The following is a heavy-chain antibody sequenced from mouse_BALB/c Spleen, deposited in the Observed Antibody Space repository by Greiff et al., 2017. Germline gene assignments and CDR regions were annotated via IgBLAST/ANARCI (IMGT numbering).Heavy chain of an antibody. D-gene: IGHD2-3*01. CDR1: GFTFSSFG. V-gene: IGHV5-17*02. CDR2: ISSGSSTI. CDR3: AREDGYYVFDY. Sequence: EVHLVESGGGLVQPGGSRKLSCAASGFTFSSFGMHWVRQAPEKGLEWVAYISSGSSTIYYADTVKGRFTISRDNPKNTLFLQMTSLRSEDTAMYYCAREDGYYVFDYWGQGTTLTVSS. J-gene: IGHJ2*01.